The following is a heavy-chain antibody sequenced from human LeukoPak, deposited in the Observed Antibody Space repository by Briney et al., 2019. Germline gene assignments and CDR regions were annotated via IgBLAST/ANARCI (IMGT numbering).Heavy chain of an antibody. J-gene: IGHJ4*02. D-gene: IGHD6-19*01. CDR3: ARDESPLGRWLVHGVY. CDR2: IIPIFGTA. CDR1: GYTFTSYG. Sequence: SVKVSCKASGYTFTSYGISWVRQAPGQGLEWMGGIIPIFGTANYAQKFQGRVTITADESTSTAYMELSSLRSEDTAVYYCARDESPLGRWLVHGVYWGQGTLVTVSS. V-gene: IGHV1-69*13.